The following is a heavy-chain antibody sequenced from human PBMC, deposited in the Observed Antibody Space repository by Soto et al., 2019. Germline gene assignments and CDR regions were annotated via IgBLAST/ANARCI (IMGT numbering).Heavy chain of an antibody. CDR1: GYTFTSYD. Sequence: GASVKVSCKASGYTFTSYDINWVRQATGQGFEWMGWMNPNSGNTGYAQKFQGRVTMTRDTSITTAYMELSSLRSEDTAVYYCARSRGTGTYPHDFQPWGQGTLVTVSS. CDR3: ARSRGTGTYPHDFQP. J-gene: IGHJ1*01. CDR2: MNPNSGNT. D-gene: IGHD1-26*01. V-gene: IGHV1-8*01.